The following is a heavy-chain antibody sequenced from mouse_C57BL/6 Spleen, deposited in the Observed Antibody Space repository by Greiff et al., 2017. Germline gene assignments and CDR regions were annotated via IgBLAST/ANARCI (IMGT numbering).Heavy chain of an antibody. CDR2: IHPNSGST. CDR1: GYTFTSYW. Sequence: QVQLQQPGAELVKPGASVKLSCKASGYTFTSYWMHWVKQRPGQGLEWIGMIHPNSGSTNYNEKFKSKATLTVDKSSSTAYMQLSSLTSEDSAVYYCASYYSNDYFDYWGQGTTLTVSS. CDR3: ASYYSNDYFDY. D-gene: IGHD2-5*01. J-gene: IGHJ2*01. V-gene: IGHV1-64*01.